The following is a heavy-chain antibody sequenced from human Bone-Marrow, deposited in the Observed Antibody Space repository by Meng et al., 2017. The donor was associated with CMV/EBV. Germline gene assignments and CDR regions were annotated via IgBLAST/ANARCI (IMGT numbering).Heavy chain of an antibody. Sequence: GRSLRLSCAVSGFTFSSYAMSWVRQAPGKGLEWVSVIYSGGSSTYYADSVKGRFTISRDNAKNSLYLQMNSLRAEDTAVYYCARVRIDYYYGMDVWGQGTTVTVSS. CDR1: GFTFSSYA. J-gene: IGHJ6*02. D-gene: IGHD2-15*01. V-gene: IGHV3-23*03. CDR2: IYSGGSST. CDR3: ARVRIDYYYGMDV.